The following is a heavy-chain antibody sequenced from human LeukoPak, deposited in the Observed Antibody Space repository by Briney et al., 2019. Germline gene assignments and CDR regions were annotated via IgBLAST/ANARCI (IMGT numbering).Heavy chain of an antibody. J-gene: IGHJ4*02. CDR3: ARERIFSY. CDR1: GFTFSGYW. Sequence: WGSLRLSCAASGFTFSGYWMSWVRRAPGKGLEWVANIKQDGTETYYVDSVKGRFTTSRDNAKNSLYLQMNSLRAEDTAVYYCARERIFSYWGQGTLVTVSS. V-gene: IGHV3-7*01. CDR2: IKQDGTET.